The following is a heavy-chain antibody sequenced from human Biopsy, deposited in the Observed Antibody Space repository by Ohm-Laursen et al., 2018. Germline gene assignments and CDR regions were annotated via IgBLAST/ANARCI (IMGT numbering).Heavy chain of an antibody. CDR2: MSNSGST. V-gene: IGHV4-59*12. CDR1: RGSISSYY. J-gene: IGHJ6*02. Sequence: SETLSLTCTVSRGSISSYYWSWIRQPPGKGLEWIGYMSNSGSTNHNPSLKSRVSMSVDTSKNQLSLTLRSVTAADTAVYYCARDLPSSYYYAMDVWGQGTTVTVSS. CDR3: ARDLPSSYYYAMDV.